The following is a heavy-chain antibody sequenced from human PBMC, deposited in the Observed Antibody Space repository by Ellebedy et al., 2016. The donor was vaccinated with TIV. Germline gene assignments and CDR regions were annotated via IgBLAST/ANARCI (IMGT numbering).Heavy chain of an antibody. CDR2: ISGSGGST. J-gene: IGHJ4*02. V-gene: IGHV3-23*01. D-gene: IGHD2-15*01. CDR3: AKRYCSGGRCPYYFDY. CDR1: GFTFSSYD. Sequence: GESLKISCAASGFTFSSYDLSWVRQAPGKGLEWVSAISGSGGSTYYGDSVKGRFTISRDNSKNTLYLQMSSLRVEDTAVFYCAKRYCSGGRCPYYFDYWGQGTLVTVSS.